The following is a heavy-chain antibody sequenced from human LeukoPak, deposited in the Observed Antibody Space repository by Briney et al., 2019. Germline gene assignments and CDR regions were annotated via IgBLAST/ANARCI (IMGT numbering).Heavy chain of an antibody. CDR3: SKESPRWTASPGG. J-gene: IGHJ1*01. D-gene: IGHD1-1*01. V-gene: IGHV3-23*01. CDR2: ISNSGGST. CDR1: GFTLSSYA. Sequence: RPGGSLRLSCAASGFTLSSYAMHWVRQAPGKGLEWVSGISNSGGSTYYADSVKGRFTISRDNSKSMLYLQMNSLRADDTAIYYCSKESPRWTASPGGWGQGTPVTVSS.